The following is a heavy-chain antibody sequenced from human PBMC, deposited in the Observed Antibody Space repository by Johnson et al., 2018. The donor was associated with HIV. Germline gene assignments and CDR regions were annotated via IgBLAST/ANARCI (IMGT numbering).Heavy chain of an antibody. D-gene: IGHD3-10*01. CDR1: GFTFDDYT. CDR2: IGTAGDT. V-gene: IGHV3-13*01. Sequence: VQVVESGGVVVQPGRSLRLSCAASGFTFDDYTMHWVRPAPGKGLEWVSAIGTAGDTYYPGSVRGRFTISRENAKNSLYLQMNNLRAGDSAVYYCVRASWFGAFDIWGQGTLVTVSS. J-gene: IGHJ3*02. CDR3: VRASWFGAFDI.